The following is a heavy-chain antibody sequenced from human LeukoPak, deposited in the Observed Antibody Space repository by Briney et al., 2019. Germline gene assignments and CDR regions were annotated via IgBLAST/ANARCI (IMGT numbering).Heavy chain of an antibody. CDR1: GYTFTSYD. Sequence: ASVKVSCKASGYTFTSYDINWVRQATGQGLEWMGWMNPNSGNTGYAQKFQGRVTMTRNTSISTAYMELGSLRSEDTAVYYCARGGSSGWYPSSAALDYWGQGTLVTVSS. J-gene: IGHJ4*02. CDR3: ARGGSSGWYPSSAALDY. D-gene: IGHD6-19*01. V-gene: IGHV1-8*02. CDR2: MNPNSGNT.